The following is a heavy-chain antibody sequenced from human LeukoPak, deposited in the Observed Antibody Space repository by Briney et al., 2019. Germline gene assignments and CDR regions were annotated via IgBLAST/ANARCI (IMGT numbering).Heavy chain of an antibody. Sequence: ASVKVSCKASGYTFTGYYMHWVRQAPGQGLEWMGWINPYSGGTNYAQKFQGRVTMTRDTSISTAYMELSRLRSDDTAVYYCARDLRGYSYGFINYWGQGTLVTVSS. CDR1: GYTFTGYY. D-gene: IGHD5-18*01. CDR2: INPYSGGT. V-gene: IGHV1-2*02. CDR3: ARDLRGYSYGFINY. J-gene: IGHJ4*02.